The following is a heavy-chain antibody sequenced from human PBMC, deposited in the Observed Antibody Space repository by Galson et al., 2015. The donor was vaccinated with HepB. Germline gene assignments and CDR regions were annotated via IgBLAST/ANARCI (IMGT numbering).Heavy chain of an antibody. CDR2: IYPGDSDT. D-gene: IGHD3-3*01. J-gene: IGHJ4*02. CDR3: ARLEEDSIFGVVRGPPNFDY. CDR1: GYSFTSYW. Sequence: QSGAEVKKPGESLKISCKGSGYSFTSYWIGWVRQMPGKGLEWMGIIYPGDSDTRYSPSFQGQVTISADKSISTAYLQWSSLKASDTAMYYCARLEEDSIFGVVRGPPNFDYWGQGTLVTVSS. V-gene: IGHV5-51*03.